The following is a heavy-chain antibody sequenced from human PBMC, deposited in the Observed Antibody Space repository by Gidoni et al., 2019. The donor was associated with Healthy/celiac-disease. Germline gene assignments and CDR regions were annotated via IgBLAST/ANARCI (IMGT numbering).Heavy chain of an antibody. V-gene: IGHV1-46*01. CDR2: INPSGGST. CDR3: ARDGRFLEWLFSYYGMDV. J-gene: IGHJ6*02. CDR1: GYTFTSYY. D-gene: IGHD3-3*01. Sequence: QVQLVQSGAEVKKPGASVQVSCKASGYTFTSYYMHWVRQAPGQGLEWMGIINPSGGSTSYAQKFQGRVTMTRDTSTSTVYMELSSLRSEDTAVYYCARDGRFLEWLFSYYGMDVWGQGTTVTVSS.